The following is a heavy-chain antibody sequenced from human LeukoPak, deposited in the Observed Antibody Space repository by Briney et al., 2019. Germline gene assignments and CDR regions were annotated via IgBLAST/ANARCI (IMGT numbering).Heavy chain of an antibody. CDR1: GGTFSSYA. V-gene: IGHV1-69*13. Sequence: SVKVSCKVSGGTFSSYAISWVRQAPGQGLEWMGGIIPIFGTANYAQKFQGRVTITADESTSTAYMEVSSLRSDDTAMYYCAKGAYCGGDCYSDAFDIWGQGTMVTVSS. CDR3: AKGAYCGGDCYSDAFDI. D-gene: IGHD2-21*02. CDR2: IIPIFGTA. J-gene: IGHJ3*02.